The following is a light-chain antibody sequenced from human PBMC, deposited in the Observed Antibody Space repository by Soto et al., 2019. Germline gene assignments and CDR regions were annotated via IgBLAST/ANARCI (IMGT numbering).Light chain of an antibody. Sequence: EIVLTQSPGTLSLSPGERATLSCRASQNVARNYLAWYQQRPGQAPRLLIYDASTRATGIPDRFSGSGSGTDFTLTISRLEPEDFGVYFCQQYARSPLAFGGGTKVDI. J-gene: IGKJ4*01. CDR3: QQYARSPLA. CDR1: QNVARNY. V-gene: IGKV3-20*01. CDR2: DAS.